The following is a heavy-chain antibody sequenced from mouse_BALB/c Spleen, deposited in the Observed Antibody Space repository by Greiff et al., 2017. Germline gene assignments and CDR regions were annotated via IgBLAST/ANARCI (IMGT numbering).Heavy chain of an antibody. D-gene: IGHD2-14*01. J-gene: IGHJ4*01. CDR1: GYTFSSYW. CDR2: ILPGSGST. V-gene: IGHV1-9*01. Sequence: QVQLQQSGAELMKPGASVKISCKATGYTFSSYWIEWVKQRPGHGLEWIGEILPGSGSTNYNEKFKGKATFTADTSSNTAYMQLSSLTSEDSAVYYCARMGRRGTWYAMDYWGQGTSVTVSS. CDR3: ARMGRRGTWYAMDY.